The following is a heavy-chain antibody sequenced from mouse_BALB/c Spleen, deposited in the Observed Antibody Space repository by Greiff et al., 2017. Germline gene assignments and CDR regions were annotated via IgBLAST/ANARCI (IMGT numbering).Heavy chain of an antibody. D-gene: IGHD2-14*01. Sequence: QVHVKQSGAELVRPGTSVKVSCKASGYAFTNYLIEWVKQRPGQGLEWIGVINPGSGGTNYNEKFKGKATLTADKSSSTAYMQLSSLTSDDSAVYFCARKVRHYAMDYWGQGTSVTVSS. CDR3: ARKVRHYAMDY. CDR1: GYAFTNYL. CDR2: INPGSGGT. V-gene: IGHV1-54*01. J-gene: IGHJ4*01.